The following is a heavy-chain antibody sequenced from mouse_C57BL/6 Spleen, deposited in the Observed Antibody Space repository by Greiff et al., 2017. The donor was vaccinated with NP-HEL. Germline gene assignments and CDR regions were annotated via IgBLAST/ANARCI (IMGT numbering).Heavy chain of an antibody. J-gene: IGHJ1*03. CDR1: GYTFTSYW. CDR2: INPSSGYT. V-gene: IGHV1-7*01. CDR3: ARSRSNSNWYFDV. Sequence: QVQLQQSGAELAKPGASVKLSCKASGYTFTSYWMHWVKQRPGQGLEWIGYINPSSGYTKYNQKFKDKATLTADKSSSTAYMQLSSLTYEDSAVYYCARSRSNSNWYFDVWGTGTTVTVSS. D-gene: IGHD2-5*01.